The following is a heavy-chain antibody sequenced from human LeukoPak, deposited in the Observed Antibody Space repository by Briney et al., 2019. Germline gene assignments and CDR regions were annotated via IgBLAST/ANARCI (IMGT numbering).Heavy chain of an antibody. D-gene: IGHD3-22*01. V-gene: IGHV3-20*04. Sequence: GGSLRLSCAASGFTFDDYGMSWVRQAPGKGLEWVSGINWNGGSTGYADSVKGRFTISRDNAKNSLYLQMNSLRSDDTAVYYCARDFLHVYYYDSSGYVRGAFDIWGQGTMVTVSS. CDR3: ARDFLHVYYYDSSGYVRGAFDI. CDR1: GFTFDDYG. CDR2: INWNGGST. J-gene: IGHJ3*02.